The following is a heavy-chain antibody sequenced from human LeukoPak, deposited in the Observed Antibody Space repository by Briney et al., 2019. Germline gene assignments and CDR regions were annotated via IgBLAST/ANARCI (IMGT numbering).Heavy chain of an antibody. J-gene: IGHJ3*01. Sequence: PGGSLRLSCAASGFTFSEYWMSWVRQAPGKGLEWVANIKEDGSEKYYVDSVKGRFTISRDNAKNLLYLQIYSLRAEDTAVYYCARKGNAFDFWGQGTMVTVSS. CDR2: IKEDGSEK. CDR3: ARKGNAFDF. CDR1: GFTFSEYW. V-gene: IGHV3-7*01. D-gene: IGHD3-10*01.